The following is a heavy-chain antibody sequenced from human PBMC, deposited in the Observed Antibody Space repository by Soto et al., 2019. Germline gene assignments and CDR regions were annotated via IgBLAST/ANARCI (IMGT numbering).Heavy chain of an antibody. V-gene: IGHV1-24*01. D-gene: IGHD3-9*01. Sequence: ASVKVSCKVSGYTLTELSMHWVRQAPGKGLEWMGGFDPEDGETIYAQKSQGRVTMTEDTSTDTAYMELSSLRSEDTAVYCCATGVDILTGYYPPPLDYWGQGTLVTVSS. CDR2: FDPEDGET. J-gene: IGHJ4*02. CDR1: GYTLTELS. CDR3: ATGVDILTGYYPPPLDY.